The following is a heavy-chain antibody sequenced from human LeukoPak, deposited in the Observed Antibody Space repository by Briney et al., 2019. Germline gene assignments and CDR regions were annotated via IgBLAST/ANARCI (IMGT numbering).Heavy chain of an antibody. V-gene: IGHV3-9*01. CDR1: GFTFDDYG. J-gene: IGHJ3*02. D-gene: IGHD2-15*01. CDR3: ARVPVAATAFDI. Sequence: PGGSLRLSCAASGFTFDDYGMHWVRQAPGKGLEWVTGISWNSGSIGHADSVKGRFTISRDNAKNSLYLQMNSLRVEDTALYYCARVPVAATAFDIWGQGTMVTVSS. CDR2: ISWNSGSI.